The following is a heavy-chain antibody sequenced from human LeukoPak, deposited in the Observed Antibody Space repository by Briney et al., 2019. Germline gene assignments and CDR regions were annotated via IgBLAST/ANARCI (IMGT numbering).Heavy chain of an antibody. CDR3: ARGWELLDY. Sequence: PGGSLRLSCAASGFTFSSYAMHWVRQAPGKGLEWVAVISYDGSNKYYADSVKGRFTISRDNSKNTLYLQMNSLRAEDTAVYYCARGWELLDYWGQGTLATVSS. CDR1: GFTFSSYA. J-gene: IGHJ4*02. CDR2: ISYDGSNK. D-gene: IGHD1-26*01. V-gene: IGHV3-30*04.